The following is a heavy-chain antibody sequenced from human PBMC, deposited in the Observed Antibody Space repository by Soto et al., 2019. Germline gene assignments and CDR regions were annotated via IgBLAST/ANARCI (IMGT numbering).Heavy chain of an antibody. CDR1: GGSINSNY. V-gene: IGHV4-59*01. J-gene: IGHJ6*02. CDR2: IYYSGST. Sequence: PSETLSLTCTVSGGSINSNYWSWIRQPPGKGLEWIGYIYYSGSTNYNPSLKSRVTISVDTSKNQFSLQLSSVTAADTAVYYCARGYYNGMDVWGQGTTVTVSS. CDR3: ARGYYNGMDV.